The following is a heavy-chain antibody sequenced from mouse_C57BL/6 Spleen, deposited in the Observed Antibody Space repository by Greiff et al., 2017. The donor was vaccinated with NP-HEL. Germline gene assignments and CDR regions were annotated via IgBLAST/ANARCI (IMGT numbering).Heavy chain of an antibody. CDR2: IWSGGST. J-gene: IGHJ4*01. Sequence: QVHVKQSGPGLVQPSQSLSITCTVSGFSLTSYGVHWVRQSPGKGLEWLGVIWSGGSTDYNAAFISRLSISKDNSKSQVFFKMNSLQADDTAIYYCARVTTVVEGPYYAMDYWGQGTSVTVSS. D-gene: IGHD1-1*01. CDR1: GFSLTSYG. CDR3: ARVTTVVEGPYYAMDY. V-gene: IGHV2-2*01.